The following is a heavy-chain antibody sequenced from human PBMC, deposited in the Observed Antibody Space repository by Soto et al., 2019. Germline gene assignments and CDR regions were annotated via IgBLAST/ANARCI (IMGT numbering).Heavy chain of an antibody. D-gene: IGHD3-3*01. Sequence: SETLSLTCSVSGGTISGYYWTWIRQSAGKGLEWIGRIYSSGNTKYNPSLQSRVTMSLDTSNNQFSLRLTSVTAADTAVYYCARGQRFSDWFDPWGQGTLVTVSS. CDR3: ARGQRFSDWFDP. V-gene: IGHV4-4*07. CDR1: GGTISGYY. CDR2: IYSSGNT. J-gene: IGHJ5*02.